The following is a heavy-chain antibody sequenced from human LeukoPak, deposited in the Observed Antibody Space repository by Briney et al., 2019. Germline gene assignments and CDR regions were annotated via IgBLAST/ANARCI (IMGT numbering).Heavy chain of an antibody. D-gene: IGHD6-19*01. V-gene: IGHV4-4*07. CDR1: GVSISTYY. Sequence: PSETLSLTCTVSGVSISTYYWTWIRQSAGKGLEWIGRVHGSGSTNYNPSLVSRVTMSLDTSKNQFSLKVSSVTAADTGMYYCARAPEFSSGWLLDCWGQGSLVTVSS. CDR3: ARAPEFSSGWLLDC. J-gene: IGHJ4*02. CDR2: VHGSGST.